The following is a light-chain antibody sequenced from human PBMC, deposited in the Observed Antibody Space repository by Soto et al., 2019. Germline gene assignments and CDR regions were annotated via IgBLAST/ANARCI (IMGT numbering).Light chain of an antibody. CDR1: QNIIDW. CDR3: QQYYSWWT. Sequence: DIQMTQSPSTLSASVGDRVTITCRASQNIIDWLAWYQQKPGKAPNLLIYKASNLDSGVPSRFSGSGSGTEFTLTISSLQPDDFATYYCQQYYSWWTFGQGTKVEIK. J-gene: IGKJ1*01. CDR2: KAS. V-gene: IGKV1-5*03.